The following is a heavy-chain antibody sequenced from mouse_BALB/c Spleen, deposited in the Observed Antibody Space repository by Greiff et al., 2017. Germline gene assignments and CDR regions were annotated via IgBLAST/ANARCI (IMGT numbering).Heavy chain of an antibody. CDR1: GFTFSDYY. D-gene: IGHD1-1*01. Sequence: EVKLMESGGGLVKPGGSLKLSCAASGFTFSDYYMYWVRQTPEKRLEWVATISDGGSYTYYPDSVKGRFTISRDNAKTNLYLQMSSLKSEDTAMYYCAREGYGSSFDYWGQGTTLTVSS. J-gene: IGHJ2*01. CDR2: ISDGGSYT. CDR3: AREGYGSSFDY. V-gene: IGHV5-4*02.